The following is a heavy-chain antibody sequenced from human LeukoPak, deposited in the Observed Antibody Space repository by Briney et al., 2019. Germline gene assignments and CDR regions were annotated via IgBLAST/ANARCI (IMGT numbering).Heavy chain of an antibody. CDR1: GFAFSTYW. CDR2: IKPDGSET. V-gene: IGHV3-7*01. J-gene: IGHJ4*02. Sequence: GGSLRLSCAASGFAFSTYWMSWVRQAPGKGLEWVANIKPDGSETYYVDSVEGRFTISRDNAKSSLYLQMYSLRDGDTALYYCVGDPGDYWGQGTLVTVSS. CDR3: VGDPGDY.